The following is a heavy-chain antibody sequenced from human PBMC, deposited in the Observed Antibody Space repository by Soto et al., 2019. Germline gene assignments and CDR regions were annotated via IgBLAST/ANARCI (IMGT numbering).Heavy chain of an antibody. J-gene: IGHJ6*02. V-gene: IGHV4-34*01. CDR3: ARRGQRGGSSWNYYYYYYGMDV. D-gene: IGHD6-13*01. CDR1: GGSFSGYY. Sequence: SETLSLTCAVYGGSFSGYYWSWIRQPPGKGLEWIGEINHSGSTNYNPSLKSRVTISVGTSKNQFSLKLSSVTAADTAVYYCARRGQRGGSSWNYYYYYYGMDVWGQGTTVTVSS. CDR2: INHSGST.